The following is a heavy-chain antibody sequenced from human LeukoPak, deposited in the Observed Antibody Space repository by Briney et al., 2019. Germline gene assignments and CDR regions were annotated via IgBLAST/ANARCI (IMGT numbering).Heavy chain of an antibody. V-gene: IGHV4-39*01. CDR3: ASVEPAAIGSSSYYYYYYYYMDV. CDR2: IYYSGST. Sequence: SETLSLTCTVSGGSISSSSYYWGWIRQPPGKGLEWIGSIYYSGSTYYNPSLKSRVTISVDTSKNQFSLKLSSVTAADTAVYYCASVEPAAIGSSSYYYYYYYYMDVWGKGTTVTVSS. J-gene: IGHJ6*03. CDR1: GGSISSSSYY. D-gene: IGHD2-2*02.